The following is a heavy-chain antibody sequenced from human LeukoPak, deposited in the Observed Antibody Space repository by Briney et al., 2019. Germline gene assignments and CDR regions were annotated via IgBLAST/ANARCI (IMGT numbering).Heavy chain of an antibody. CDR2: INHSGST. CDR3: ARGLARRPEYFQH. V-gene: IGHV4-34*01. D-gene: IGHD3-3*02. J-gene: IGHJ1*01. CDR1: GGSFSGYY. Sequence: SSETLSLTCAVYGGSFSGYYWSWIRQPPGKGLEWIGEINHSGSTNYNPSLKSRVTISVDTSKNQFSLKLSSVTVADTAVYYCARGLARRPEYFQHWGQGTLVTVSS.